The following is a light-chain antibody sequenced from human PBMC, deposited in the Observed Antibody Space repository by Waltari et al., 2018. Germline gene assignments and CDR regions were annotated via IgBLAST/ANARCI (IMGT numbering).Light chain of an antibody. Sequence: DTQLTQSPSTLSASVGDRVTITCRDSQIISTWLAWYQQKPGKAPKILIYKASSLESGVPSRFSCSGSGTEFTLTISSLQPDDFATYYCQQYNDFSSLTFGGGTKVEIE. CDR3: QQYNDFSSLT. CDR2: KAS. V-gene: IGKV1-5*03. CDR1: QIISTW. J-gene: IGKJ4*01.